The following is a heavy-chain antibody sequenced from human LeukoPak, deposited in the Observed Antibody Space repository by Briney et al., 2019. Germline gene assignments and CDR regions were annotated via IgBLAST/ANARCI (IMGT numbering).Heavy chain of an antibody. D-gene: IGHD3-10*01. J-gene: IGHJ4*02. CDR3: AKDRDIPGYYGSGSYSYYFDY. Sequence: GSLRLSCAASGFTFSSYAMSWVRQAPGKGLEWVSAISGSGGSTYYADSVKGRFTISRDNSKNTLYLQMNSLRAEDTAVYYCAKDRDIPGYYGSGSYSYYFDYWGQGTLVTVSS. CDR1: GFTFSSYA. CDR2: ISGSGGST. V-gene: IGHV3-23*01.